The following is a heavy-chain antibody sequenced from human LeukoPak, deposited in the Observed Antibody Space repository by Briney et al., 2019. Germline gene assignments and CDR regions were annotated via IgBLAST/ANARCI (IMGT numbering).Heavy chain of an antibody. CDR1: GGSISSYY. CDR3: AIESPYSSSSPWDY. J-gene: IGHJ4*02. CDR2: IHYSGST. V-gene: IGHV4-59*01. D-gene: IGHD6-6*01. Sequence: SETLSLTCTVSGGSISSYYWSWIRQPPGKGLEWIGYIHYSGSTNYNPSLKSRVTISVDTSKNEFSLRLSSVTAADTAVYYCAIESPYSSSSPWDYWGQGTLVTVSS.